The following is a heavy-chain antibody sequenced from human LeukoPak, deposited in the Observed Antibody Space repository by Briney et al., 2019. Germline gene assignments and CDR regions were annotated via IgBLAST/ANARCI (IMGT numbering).Heavy chain of an antibody. CDR1: GGSISSSRYY. Sequence: ETLSLTCTVSGGSISSSRYYWGWIRQPPGKGLEWIGSIYHSGSTYYNPSLKSRVTISVDTSKNQFSLKLSSVTAADTAVYYCARASVVPAAEMHWFDPWGQGTLVTVSS. CDR2: IYHSGST. CDR3: ARASVVPAAEMHWFDP. D-gene: IGHD2-2*01. J-gene: IGHJ5*02. V-gene: IGHV4-39*07.